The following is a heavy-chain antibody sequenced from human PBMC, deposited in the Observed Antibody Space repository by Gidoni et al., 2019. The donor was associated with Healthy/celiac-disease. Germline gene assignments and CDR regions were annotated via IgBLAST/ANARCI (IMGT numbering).Heavy chain of an antibody. CDR1: GYTFTSYA. CDR2: INTNPGNP. D-gene: IGHD6-19*01. CDR3: ARDDGHQGSGWYSYYYMDV. V-gene: IGHV7-4-1*02. J-gene: IGHJ6*03. Sequence: QVQLVQSGSELQKHGASVTVSCKASGYTFTSYAMTWVRQAPGQGLEWMGWINTNPGNPTYAKGFTGRFVFSLDTSVSTAYLQISSLKAEDTAVYYCARDDGHQGSGWYSYYYMDVWGKGTTVTVSS.